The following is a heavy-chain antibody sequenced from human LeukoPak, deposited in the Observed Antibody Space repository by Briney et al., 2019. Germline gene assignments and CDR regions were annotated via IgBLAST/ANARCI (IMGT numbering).Heavy chain of an antibody. V-gene: IGHV1-69*13. CDR3: ATHSGQTPSNAFDI. J-gene: IGHJ3*02. CDR2: IIPIFGTA. Sequence: SVKVSCKASGGTFSSYAISWVRQAPGQGLEWMGGIIPIFGTANYAQKFQGRVTITADESTSTAYMELSSLRSEDTAVYYCATHSGQTPSNAFDIWGQGTMVTVSS. CDR1: GGTFSSYA. D-gene: IGHD6-19*01.